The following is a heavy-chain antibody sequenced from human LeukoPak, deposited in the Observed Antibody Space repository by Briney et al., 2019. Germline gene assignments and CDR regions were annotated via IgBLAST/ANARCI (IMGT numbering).Heavy chain of an antibody. Sequence: SETLSLTCTVSGGSISSGGYYWSWIRQPPGKGLEWIGYIYYSGSTNYNPSLKSRVTISVDTSKNQFSLKLSSVTAADTAVYYCARIAGQAYFDYWGQGTLVTVSS. CDR2: IYYSGST. CDR1: GGSISSGGYY. V-gene: IGHV4-61*08. CDR3: ARIAGQAYFDY. D-gene: IGHD3-22*01. J-gene: IGHJ4*02.